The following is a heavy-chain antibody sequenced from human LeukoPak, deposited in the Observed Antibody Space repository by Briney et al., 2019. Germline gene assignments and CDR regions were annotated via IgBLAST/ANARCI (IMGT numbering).Heavy chain of an antibody. J-gene: IGHJ4*02. Sequence: ASVKVSCKASRYTFTGYFMHWVRQAPGQGLEWMGWINPNSGATNYAQKFQGRVTLTRDTSLSTAYMELNSLRSNDTAVYYCARAPGAYCSGGSCVDFWGQETLVTVSS. D-gene: IGHD2-15*01. V-gene: IGHV1-2*02. CDR1: RYTFTGYF. CDR2: INPNSGAT. CDR3: ARAPGAYCSGGSCVDF.